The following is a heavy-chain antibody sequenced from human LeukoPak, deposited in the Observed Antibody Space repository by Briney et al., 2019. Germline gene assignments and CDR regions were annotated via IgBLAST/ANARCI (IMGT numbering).Heavy chain of an antibody. CDR3: ARDKEAQRWPQPFDY. CDR2: ISSSGSTI. J-gene: IGHJ4*02. D-gene: IGHD5-24*01. CDR1: GFTFSSYE. V-gene: IGHV3-48*03. Sequence: GGSLRLSCAASGFTFSSYEMNWVRQAPGKGLEWVSYISSSGSTIYYADSVKGRFTISRDNAKNSLYLQMNSLRAEDTAVYYCARDKEAQRWPQPFDYWGQGTLVTVSS.